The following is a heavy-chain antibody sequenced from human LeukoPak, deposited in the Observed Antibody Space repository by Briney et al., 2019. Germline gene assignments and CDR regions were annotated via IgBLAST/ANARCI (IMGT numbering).Heavy chain of an antibody. Sequence: PSETLSLTCSVSGGSIGDFYWTWIRQPPGKAPEWIGYIYYSGSTKYNPSLKSRVTISVDTSKNQFSLKLSSVTAADTAVYYCASWGSSTSSFDYWGQGTLVTVSS. CDR3: ASWGSSTSSFDY. J-gene: IGHJ4*02. CDR2: IYYSGST. D-gene: IGHD2-2*01. V-gene: IGHV4-59*12. CDR1: GGSIGDFY.